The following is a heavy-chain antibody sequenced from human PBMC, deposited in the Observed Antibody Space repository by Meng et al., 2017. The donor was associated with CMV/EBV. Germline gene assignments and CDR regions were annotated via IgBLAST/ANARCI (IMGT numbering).Heavy chain of an antibody. J-gene: IGHJ6*02. V-gene: IGHV3-30-3*01. CDR3: ARDGSDFWSGYFSPYYYYGMDV. D-gene: IGHD3-3*01. CDR1: GFTFSSYA. Sequence: GGSLRLSCAASGFTFSSYAMHWVRQAPGKGLEWVAVISYDGSNKYYAGSVKGRFTISRDNSKNTLYLQMNSLRAEDTAVYYCARDGSDFWSGYFSPYYYYGMDVWGQGTTVTVSS. CDR2: ISYDGSNK.